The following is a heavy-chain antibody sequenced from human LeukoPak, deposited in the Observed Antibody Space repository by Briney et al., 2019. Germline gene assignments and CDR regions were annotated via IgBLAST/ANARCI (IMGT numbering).Heavy chain of an antibody. V-gene: IGHV4-34*01. CDR2: INHSGST. D-gene: IGHD3-9*01. CDR1: GGSFSGYW. J-gene: IGHJ4*02. Sequence: PSETLSLTCAVYGGSFSGYWWTWIRQPPGKGLEWMGEINHSGSTNYNPTLKSRVTISIDTSKKHFSLKLSSVTAADTAVYYCARGPTTVYDSLTGYYYFDDWGQGTLVTVSS. CDR3: ARGPTTVYDSLTGYYYFDD.